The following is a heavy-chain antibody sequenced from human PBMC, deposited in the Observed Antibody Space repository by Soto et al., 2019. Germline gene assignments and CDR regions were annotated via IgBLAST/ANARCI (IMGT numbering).Heavy chain of an antibody. J-gene: IGHJ4*02. D-gene: IGHD1-26*01. V-gene: IGHV4-61*01. Sequence: SETLSLTCTVSGGSVSSSSYSWGWIRQSPGKGLEWIGYIYYSGSTNYNPSLKSRVSISVDTSKNQFSLKLSSVTAADTAVYYCARRYGGNFDYWGQGTLVTVSS. CDR1: GGSVSSSSYS. CDR2: IYYSGST. CDR3: ARRYGGNFDY.